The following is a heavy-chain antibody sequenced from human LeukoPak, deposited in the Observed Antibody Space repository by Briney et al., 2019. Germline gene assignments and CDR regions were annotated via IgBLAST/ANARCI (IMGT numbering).Heavy chain of an antibody. D-gene: IGHD4-17*01. J-gene: IGHJ3*02. CDR1: GFSFSSIY. V-gene: IGHV3-53*04. CDR3: ARGGYGDYGIMEAFDI. CDR2: IYTGGST. Sequence: GGSLRLSCAVSGFSFSSIYMSWVRQAPGKGLEWVSVIYTGGSTYYADSVKGRFIISRHNSRNTLYLQMNSLRTEDTAVYYCARGGYGDYGIMEAFDIWGQGTMVTVSS.